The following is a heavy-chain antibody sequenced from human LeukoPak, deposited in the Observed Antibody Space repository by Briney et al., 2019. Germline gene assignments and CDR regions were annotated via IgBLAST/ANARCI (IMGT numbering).Heavy chain of an antibody. J-gene: IGHJ4*02. CDR3: AHRKNYYDSCVFDN. V-gene: IGHV2-5*02. D-gene: IGHD3-22*01. CDR2: IYWDDDR. CDR1: GFSLNTRGVG. Sequence: SGPTLVNPTQTLTLTCTFSGFSLNTRGVGVGWIRQPPGRALEWLALIYWDDDRRYSPSLNSRLTITKDTSKNQVVLTMTNMDPVDTATYFCAHRKNYYDSCVFDNWGPGTMVTVSS.